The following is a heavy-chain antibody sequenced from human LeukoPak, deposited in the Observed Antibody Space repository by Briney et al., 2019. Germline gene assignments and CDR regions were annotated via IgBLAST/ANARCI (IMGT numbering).Heavy chain of an antibody. CDR2: IKRKTDGGTT. CDR3: TTGNWGPH. Sequence: GSLRLSCEASGFTFSNYDMIWVRQAPGKGLEWVGRIKRKTDGGTTDYAAPVKGRFTISRDDSKNTLYLQMNSLKTEDTAVYYCTTGNWGPHWGQGTLVTVSS. CDR1: GFTFSNYD. V-gene: IGHV3-15*01. D-gene: IGHD7-27*01. J-gene: IGHJ4*02.